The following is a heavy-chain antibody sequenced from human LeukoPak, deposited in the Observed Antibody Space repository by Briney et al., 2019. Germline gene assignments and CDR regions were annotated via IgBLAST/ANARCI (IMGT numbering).Heavy chain of an antibody. CDR3: ARDLGFFGDFDY. D-gene: IGHD3-3*01. Sequence: PGGSLRLSCSTSGFSFSNLGMHCVRQAPDKGLEWLAFIRYDGSNEYSADSVKGRFTISRDNSRNTLFLQMDSLRSEDTAVYYCARDLGFFGDFDYWGQGTLVIVSS. V-gene: IGHV3-30*02. CDR1: GFSFSNLG. J-gene: IGHJ4*02. CDR2: IRYDGSNE.